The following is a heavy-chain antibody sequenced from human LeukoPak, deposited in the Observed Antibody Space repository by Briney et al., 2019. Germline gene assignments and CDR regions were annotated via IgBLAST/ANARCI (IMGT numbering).Heavy chain of an antibody. Sequence: GGSLRLSCAASGFTFRDYWIHWVRQAPGKGLAWVGRIDNDGSDTIYADSVKGRFTVSRDNAKNTLFLQMNSLRAEDTAVYFCARGGFSHGSDVWGQGTVVTVSS. CDR3: ARGGFSHGSDV. D-gene: IGHD5-12*01. J-gene: IGHJ3*01. V-gene: IGHV3-74*01. CDR1: GFTFRDYW. CDR2: IDNDGSDT.